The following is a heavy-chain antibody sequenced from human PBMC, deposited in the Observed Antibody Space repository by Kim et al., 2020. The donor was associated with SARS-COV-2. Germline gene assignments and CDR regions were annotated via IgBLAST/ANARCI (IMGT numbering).Heavy chain of an antibody. CDR2: INHSGST. CDR1: GGSFSGYY. Sequence: SETLSLTCAVYGGSFSGYYWSWIRQPPGKGLEWIGEINHSGSTNYNPSLKRRVTISVDTSKNQFSLKLSSVTAADTAVYYCARDMFDILTSALDYWGQGTLVTVSS. CDR3: ARDMFDILTSALDY. J-gene: IGHJ4*02. D-gene: IGHD3-9*01. V-gene: IGHV4-34*01.